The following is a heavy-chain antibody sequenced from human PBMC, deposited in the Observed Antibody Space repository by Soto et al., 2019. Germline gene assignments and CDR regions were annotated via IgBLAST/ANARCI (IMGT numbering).Heavy chain of an antibody. CDR3: ARFLDTAMVTAEIDY. CDR1: GYTFTSYG. D-gene: IGHD5-18*01. J-gene: IGHJ4*02. CDR2: ISAYNGNT. V-gene: IGHV1-18*01. Sequence: ASVKVSCKASGYTFTSYGISWVRQAPGQGLEWMGWISAYNGNTNYAQKLQGRVTMTTDTSTSTAYMELRSLRSDDTAVYYCARFLDTAMVTAEIDYWGQGTLVTVSS.